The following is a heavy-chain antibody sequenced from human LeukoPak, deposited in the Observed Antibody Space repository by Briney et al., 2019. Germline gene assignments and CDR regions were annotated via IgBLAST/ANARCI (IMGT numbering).Heavy chain of an antibody. CDR1: GYTFSGHY. J-gene: IGHJ4*02. CDR2: NNPNGDDT. CDR3: ATDPPNPGIYYDY. V-gene: IGHV1-2*02. Sequence: ASVKVSCKASGYTFSGHYMHWVRQAPGQGLEWMGWNNPNGDDTNYAQKFQGRVTMTRDTSISTAYMELNRLRADDTALYYCATDPPNPGIYYDYWGQGTLVTVSS. D-gene: IGHD3-10*01.